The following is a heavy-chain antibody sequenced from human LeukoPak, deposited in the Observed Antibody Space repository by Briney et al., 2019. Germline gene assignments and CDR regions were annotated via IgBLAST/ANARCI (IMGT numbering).Heavy chain of an antibody. CDR3: ARHRYYYDSSGYPFDY. V-gene: IGHV4-39*01. CDR2: IYYSGST. J-gene: IGHJ4*02. CDR1: GVSISSSSYY. D-gene: IGHD3-22*01. Sequence: SETLSLTCTVSGVSISSSSYYWGWIRQPPGKGLEWIGSIYYSGSTYYNPSLKSRVTISVDTSKNQFSLKLSSVTAADTAVYYCARHRYYYDSSGYPFDYWGQGTLVTVSS.